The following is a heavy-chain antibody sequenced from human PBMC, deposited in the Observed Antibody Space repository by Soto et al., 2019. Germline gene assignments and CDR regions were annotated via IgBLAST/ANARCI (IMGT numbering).Heavy chain of an antibody. CDR1: GFTFSSYS. D-gene: IGHD2-21*02. CDR3: ASDRCVTIYGGNSVDAFDI. Sequence: EVQLVESGGGLVQPGGSLILSCAASGFTFSSYSMNWVRQAPGKGLEWVSYISSSSSTIYYADSVKGRFTISRDNAKNSLYLQMNSLRDEDTAVYYCASDRCVTIYGGNSVDAFDIWGQGTMVTVS. CDR2: ISSSSSTI. J-gene: IGHJ3*02. V-gene: IGHV3-48*02.